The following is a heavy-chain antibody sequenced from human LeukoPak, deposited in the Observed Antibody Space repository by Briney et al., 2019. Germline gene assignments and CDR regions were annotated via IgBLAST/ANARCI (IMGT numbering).Heavy chain of an antibody. CDR3: AQLPYSYGSPFDY. V-gene: IGHV3-23*01. CDR1: GFTFSSYA. D-gene: IGHD5-18*01. Sequence: GGSLRLSCAASGFTFSSYAMSWVRQAPGQGLEWVSAISGSGGSTYYADSVKGRFTISRDNSKNTLYLQMNSLRAEDTAVYYCAQLPYSYGSPFDYWGQGTLVTVSS. CDR2: ISGSGGST. J-gene: IGHJ4*02.